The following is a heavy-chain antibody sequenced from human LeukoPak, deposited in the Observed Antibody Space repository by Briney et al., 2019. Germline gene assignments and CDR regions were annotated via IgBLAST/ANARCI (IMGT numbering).Heavy chain of an antibody. CDR1: GGTFSSYA. CDR3: ARLKLDSSGWYYFDY. D-gene: IGHD6-19*01. V-gene: IGHV1-69*05. CDR2: IIPIFGTA. J-gene: IGHJ4*02. Sequence: SVKVSCTASGGTFSSYAISWVRQAPGQGLEWMGGIIPIFGTANYAQKFQGRVTITTDESTSTAYMELSSLRSEDTAVYYCARLKLDSSGWYYFDYGGQGTLGTVSA.